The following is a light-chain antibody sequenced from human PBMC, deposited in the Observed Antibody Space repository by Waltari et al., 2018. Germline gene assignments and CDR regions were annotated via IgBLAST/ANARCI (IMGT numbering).Light chain of an antibody. J-gene: IGKJ2*01. CDR3: QQYNNWPYT. CDR1: QSVSSN. V-gene: IGKV3-15*01. Sequence: EVVMTQSPATLSVSPGERAPLSCRAGQSVSSNLAWYQQKPGQAPRLLIDCASTTATGIPARFSGSGSGTEFTLTISSLQSEDFAVYYCQQYNNWPYTFGQGTKLDIK. CDR2: CAS.